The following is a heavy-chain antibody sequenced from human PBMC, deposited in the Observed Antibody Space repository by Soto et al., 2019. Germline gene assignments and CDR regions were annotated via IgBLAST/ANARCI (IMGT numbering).Heavy chain of an antibody. Sequence: EVQLVESGGGLVQRGGSLRLSCAASGFTFRRFWINWFRQAPGKGLEWVASIDQDGSERYYVESVKGRFTISRDNAKNSLYLKMNSLSAEDTAVYYCTRGTVVAPGYDYWGQGTLVTVSS. D-gene: IGHD3-22*01. V-gene: IGHV3-7*01. J-gene: IGHJ4*02. CDR1: GFTFRRFW. CDR2: IDQDGSER. CDR3: TRGTVVAPGYDY.